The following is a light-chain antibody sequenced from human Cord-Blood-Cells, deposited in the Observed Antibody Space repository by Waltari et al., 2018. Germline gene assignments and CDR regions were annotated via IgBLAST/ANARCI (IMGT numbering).Light chain of an antibody. J-gene: IGKJ2*01. V-gene: IGKV1-39*01. CDR1: QSISSY. CDR2: AAS. Sequence: DIQMTKSPSSLSASVGDRVTITFRASQSISSYLNWYQQKPGKAPKLLIYAASSLQSRVPSRFSGSGSGTDFTLTISSLQPEDFATYYCQQSYNTPYTFGQGTKLEIK. CDR3: QQSYNTPYT.